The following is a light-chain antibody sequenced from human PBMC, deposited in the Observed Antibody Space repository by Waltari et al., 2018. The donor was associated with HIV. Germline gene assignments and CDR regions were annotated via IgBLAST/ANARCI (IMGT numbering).Light chain of an antibody. CDR2: ANA. CDR1: SSNIGSRT. CDR3: AAWDDSLNGLV. V-gene: IGLV1-44*01. J-gene: IGLJ3*02. Sequence: QSALTPPPSASGTPGQRVTISCSGSSSNIGSRTVNWYQQLPGMAPKLLIYANAQRPSGVPDRFSGSKSGTSASLAISVLHSEDEAGYYCAAWDDSLNGLVFGGGTKLTVL.